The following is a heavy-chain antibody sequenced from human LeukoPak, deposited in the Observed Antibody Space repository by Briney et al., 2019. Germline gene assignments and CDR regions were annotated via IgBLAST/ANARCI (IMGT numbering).Heavy chain of an antibody. Sequence: GGSMRLSCAAYAFTFDDYAMHWVRQAPGKGLEWVSGISWNSRSIGYADSVKGRFTISRDNAKNSLYLQMNSLRAEDMALYYCAKDEDTAIGNWGQGTRVTVSS. CDR3: AKDEDTAIGN. CDR2: ISWNSRSI. J-gene: IGHJ4*02. CDR1: AFTFDDYA. V-gene: IGHV3-9*03. D-gene: IGHD5-18*01.